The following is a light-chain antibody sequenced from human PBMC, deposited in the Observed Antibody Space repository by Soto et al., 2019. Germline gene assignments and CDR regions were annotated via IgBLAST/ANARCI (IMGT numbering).Light chain of an antibody. CDR1: ESVSTN. CDR2: GAS. CDR3: QQYKEWPPWT. V-gene: IGKV3-15*01. J-gene: IGKJ1*01. Sequence: EIVLTQSPATLSLAPGERVTRSCRASESVSTNLAWYQQKAGQAPRLLIYGASTRATGIPARFSGSGSGTEFTLTISSLQSEDFAIYYCQQYKEWPPWTFGQGTKVDIK.